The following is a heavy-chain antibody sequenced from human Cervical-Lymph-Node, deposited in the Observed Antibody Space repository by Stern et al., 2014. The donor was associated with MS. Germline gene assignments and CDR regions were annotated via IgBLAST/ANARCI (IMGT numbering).Heavy chain of an antibody. Sequence: QVTLKESGPTLVKPTQTLTLTCTFSGFSLSTSGVGAGWIRQPPGKALEWLALIYWDDDKRYSPSLKSRLTITKDTSKNQVVLTMTNMDPVDTATYYCAHRQGYDILTGYYRWGQGTLVTVSS. V-gene: IGHV2-5*02. CDR2: IYWDDDK. D-gene: IGHD3-9*01. CDR1: GFSLSTSGVG. CDR3: AHRQGYDILTGYYR. J-gene: IGHJ4*02.